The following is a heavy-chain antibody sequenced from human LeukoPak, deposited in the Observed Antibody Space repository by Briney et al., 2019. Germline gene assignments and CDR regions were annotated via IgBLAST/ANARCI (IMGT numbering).Heavy chain of an antibody. CDR1: NYSISSDYY. D-gene: IGHD3-3*01. J-gene: IGHJ5*02. CDR2: IHHSGRT. CDR3: ARDHLANLASRLFDP. V-gene: IGHV4-38-2*02. Sequence: SETLSLTCIVSNYSISSDYYWGWIRQPPGKGLEWIGSIHHSGRTYNNPSLKSRVTISVDTSKNHFSLKLNSVTAADTAVYYCARDHLANLASRLFDPWGQGTLVTVSS.